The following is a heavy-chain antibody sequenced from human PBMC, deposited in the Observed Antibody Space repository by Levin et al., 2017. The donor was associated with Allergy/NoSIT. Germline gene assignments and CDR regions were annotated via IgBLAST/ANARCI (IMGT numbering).Heavy chain of an antibody. CDR3: ARRNVYYYASSGWGNWFDP. D-gene: IGHD3-22*01. CDR2: LYYSGTT. CDR1: GDSLSSGPYY. Sequence: SETLSLTCSVSGDSLSSGPYYWGWIRQPPGTGLEWIGDLYYSGTTYYNPSLESRVTISVDTSKNQFSLSLSSVTAADTAVYYCARRNVYYYASSGWGNWFDPWGQGILVTVSS. J-gene: IGHJ5*02. V-gene: IGHV4-39*01.